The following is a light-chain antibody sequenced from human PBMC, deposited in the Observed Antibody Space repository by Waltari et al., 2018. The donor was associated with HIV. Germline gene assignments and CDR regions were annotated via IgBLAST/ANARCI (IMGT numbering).Light chain of an antibody. J-gene: IGLJ2*01. CDR3: QSADSSGTVV. CDR1: ALPKEY. CDR2: KDS. V-gene: IGLV3-25*03. Sequence: YDLTQPPQVPVYPGQTARITCSGCALPKEYADWYQQKPGQAPVLVIYKDSGRPSGIPERFSGSSSGTTVTLTISGVQAEDEADYYCQSADSSGTVVFGGGTKLTVL.